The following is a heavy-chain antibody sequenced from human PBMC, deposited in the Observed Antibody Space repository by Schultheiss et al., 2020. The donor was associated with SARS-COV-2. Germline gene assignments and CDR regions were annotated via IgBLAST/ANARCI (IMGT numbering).Heavy chain of an antibody. Sequence: SCAMSQFMFSTSIIHWVRQAPGKGLEWVAAMSFDGFSKYYVDSVKDRFIISRDSSKSTVDLQMDSLREEDTAVYYCARNQGGRPDYWGQGTLVTVSS. V-gene: IGHV3-30-3*01. CDR2: MSFDGFSK. CDR3: ARNQGGRPDY. D-gene: IGHD1-14*01. J-gene: IGHJ4*02. CDR1: QFMFSTSI.